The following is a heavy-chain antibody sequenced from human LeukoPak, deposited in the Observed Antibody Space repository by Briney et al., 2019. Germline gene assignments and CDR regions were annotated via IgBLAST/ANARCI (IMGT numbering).Heavy chain of an antibody. J-gene: IGHJ4*02. CDR3: ARDLHSSGWYRGLGY. CDR1: GGSISSSSYY. CDR2: IYYSGST. Sequence: SETLSLTCTVSGGSISSSSYYWGWIRQPPGKGLEWIGSIYYSGSTYYNPSLKSQVTISVDTSKNQFSLKLSSVTAADTAVYYCARDLHSSGWYRGLGYWGQGTLVTVSS. D-gene: IGHD6-19*01. V-gene: IGHV4-39*07.